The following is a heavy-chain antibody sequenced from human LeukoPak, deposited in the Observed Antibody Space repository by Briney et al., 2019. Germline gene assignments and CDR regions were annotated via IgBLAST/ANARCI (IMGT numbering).Heavy chain of an antibody. CDR2: IYYSGST. D-gene: IGHD3-22*01. V-gene: IGHV4-59*01. J-gene: IGHJ3*02. Sequence: SETLSLTCAVYGGSFSGYYWSWIRQPPGKGLEWIGYIYYSGSTNYNPSLKSRVTISVDTSKNRFSLKLSSVTAADTAVYYCASSGYYYSAFDIWGQGTMVTVSS. CDR1: GGSFSGYY. CDR3: ASSGYYYSAFDI.